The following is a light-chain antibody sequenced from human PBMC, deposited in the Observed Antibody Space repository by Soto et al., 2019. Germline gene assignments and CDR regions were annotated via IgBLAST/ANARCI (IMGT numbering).Light chain of an antibody. Sequence: AIQMTQSPSSLSASVGDRVTITCLASQDIRKDLAWYQQKPGKAPQILIYGASTLQSGVASRFSGSGSGTDFTLTISSLQPEDFATYYCLQDYNYPLTFGGGTKVDIK. CDR2: GAS. CDR1: QDIRKD. V-gene: IGKV1-6*01. J-gene: IGKJ4*01. CDR3: LQDYNYPLT.